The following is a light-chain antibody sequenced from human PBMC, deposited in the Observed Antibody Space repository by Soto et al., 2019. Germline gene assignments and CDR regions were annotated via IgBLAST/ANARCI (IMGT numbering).Light chain of an antibody. J-gene: IGKJ5*01. CDR1: QTVSSS. CDR3: QQYGSSPVT. V-gene: IGKV3-15*01. Sequence: EIVMTQSPDTLSASPGERATLSCRASQTVSSSIAWYQQKPGQAPRLLIFDASTRATGIPARFSGSGSGTEFTLTISRLQSEDFAVYYCQQYGSSPVTFGQGTRLEI. CDR2: DAS.